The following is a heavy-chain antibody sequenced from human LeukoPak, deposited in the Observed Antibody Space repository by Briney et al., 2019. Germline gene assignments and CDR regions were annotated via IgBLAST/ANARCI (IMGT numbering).Heavy chain of an antibody. Sequence: PGGSLRLSCAASGFTFSSYEMNWVRQAPGKGLEWVSYISSSGSTIYYADSVKGRFTISRDDSTNTAYLQMNSLKTEDTAVYYCVRHAASGGSGVDHWGQGTLVTVSS. CDR1: GFTFSSYE. J-gene: IGHJ4*02. V-gene: IGHV3-48*03. D-gene: IGHD3-10*01. CDR3: VRHAASGGSGVDH. CDR2: ISSSGSTI.